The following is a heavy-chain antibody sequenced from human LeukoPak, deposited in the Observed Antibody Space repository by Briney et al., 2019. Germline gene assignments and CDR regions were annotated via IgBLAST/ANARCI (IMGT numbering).Heavy chain of an antibody. J-gene: IGHJ4*02. CDR1: GFTFSSYA. D-gene: IGHD3-22*01. CDR3: ATHDSSGFYYYFHY. V-gene: IGHV3-23*01. Sequence: GGSLRLSCAASGFTFSSYAMSWVRQAPGKGLEWASSISVSGGSTYYADSVKGWFTISRDNSKNTLYLQMNSLRAEDTAVYYCATHDSSGFYYYFHYWGQGTLVTVSS. CDR2: ISVSGGST.